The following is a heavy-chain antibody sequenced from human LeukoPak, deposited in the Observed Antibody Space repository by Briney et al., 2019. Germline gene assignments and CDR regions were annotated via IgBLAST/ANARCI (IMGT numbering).Heavy chain of an antibody. CDR2: ISGSSSNI. CDR3: ARENDGDYYFDY. V-gene: IGHV3-21*01. CDR1: GFTFSSYN. Sequence: GGSLRLSCAASGFTFSSYNMNWVRQSPGKGLEWVPSISGSSSNIYYADSVKGRFTISRDNAKNSLYLQMNSLRVEDTAVYSCARENDGDYYFDYWGQGTLVTVSS. J-gene: IGHJ4*02. D-gene: IGHD4-17*01.